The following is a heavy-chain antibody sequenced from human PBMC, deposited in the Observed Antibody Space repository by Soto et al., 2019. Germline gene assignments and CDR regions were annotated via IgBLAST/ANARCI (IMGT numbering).Heavy chain of an antibody. CDR3: ARYSGYEGLRFDP. V-gene: IGHV4-39*07. D-gene: IGHD5-12*01. CDR1: GGSISSSSTY. CDR2: IYYSGST. Sequence: SETLSLTCTVSGGSISSSSTYWGWIRQPPEKGLEWIASIYYSGSTYYNPSLKSRVTISVDTSKNQFSLKLSSVTAADTAVYYCARYSGYEGLRFDPWGQGTLVTVSS. J-gene: IGHJ5*02.